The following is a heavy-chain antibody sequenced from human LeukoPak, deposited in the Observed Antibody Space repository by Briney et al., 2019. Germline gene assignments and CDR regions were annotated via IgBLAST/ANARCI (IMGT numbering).Heavy chain of an antibody. CDR1: GFTFSSYA. Sequence: GGSLRLSCATSGFTFSSYAMSWVRQAPGKGLEWVSAISNSGDSTKYADSVKGRFTISRDISKNTLYLQMNTLRAEDTALYYCAKAMPCTSTICYRFDYWGRGTLVTVSS. CDR2: ISNSGDST. J-gene: IGHJ4*02. CDR3: AKAMPCTSTICYRFDY. V-gene: IGHV3-23*01. D-gene: IGHD2-2*01.